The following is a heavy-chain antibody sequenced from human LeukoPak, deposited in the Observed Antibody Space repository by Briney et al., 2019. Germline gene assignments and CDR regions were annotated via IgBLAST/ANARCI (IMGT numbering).Heavy chain of an antibody. V-gene: IGHV3-30-3*01. CDR1: GFTFSSYA. CDR2: ISYDGSNK. Sequence: GGSLRLSCAASGFTFSSYAMHWVRQAPGKGLEWVAVISYDGSNKYYADSVKGRFTISRDNSKNTLYLQMNSLRAEDTAVYYCARDRRYGAPSYYYYGMDVWGQGTTVTVSS. CDR3: ARDRRYGAPSYYYYGMDV. D-gene: IGHD4-17*01. J-gene: IGHJ6*02.